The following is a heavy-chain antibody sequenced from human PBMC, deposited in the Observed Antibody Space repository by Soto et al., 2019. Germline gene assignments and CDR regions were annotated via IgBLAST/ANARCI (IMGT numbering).Heavy chain of an antibody. D-gene: IGHD5-12*01. CDR2: ISSDGDTI. V-gene: IGHV3-9*01. CDR1: GFTFHEYA. CDR3: TKGGYDLIYYFGMDV. Sequence: EVQLIESGGGWVQPGTSLRVACAASGFTFHEYAMHWVRQAPGKGLEWVSGISSDGDTIAYADSVQGRFTVFRDNAKNSLYLQMNSLRAEDTALYYCTKGGYDLIYYFGMDVWGQGTPVTVS. J-gene: IGHJ6*02.